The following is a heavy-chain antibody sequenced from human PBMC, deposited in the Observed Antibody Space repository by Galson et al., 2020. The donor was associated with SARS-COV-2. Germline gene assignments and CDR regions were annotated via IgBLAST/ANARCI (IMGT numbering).Heavy chain of an antibody. Sequence: ASETLSLTCAVSGGSVSSNVYFWAWIRQPPGKTLEWLGTIYYSGSTYYSPSLKSRVTISVDTSKNQFSLTLTSVTAADTAVYYCAKGSGSLNKGNWFDPWGLGTLVTVSS. CDR2: IYYSGST. CDR1: GGSVSSNVYF. D-gene: IGHD3-10*01. J-gene: IGHJ5*02. V-gene: IGHV4-39*07. CDR3: AKGSGSLNKGNWFDP.